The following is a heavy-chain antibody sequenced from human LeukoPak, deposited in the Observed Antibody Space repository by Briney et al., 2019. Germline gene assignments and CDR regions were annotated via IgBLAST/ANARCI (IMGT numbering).Heavy chain of an antibody. D-gene: IGHD6-13*01. J-gene: IGHJ4*02. Sequence: PSETLSLTCTVSGGSISSSSYYWGWIRQPPGKGLEWIGSIYYSGSTYYNPSLKSRVTISVDTSKNQFSLKLSSVTAADTAVYYCARRLNLIAAAVYYFDYWGQGTLVTVSS. CDR1: GGSISSSSYY. CDR3: ARRLNLIAAAVYYFDY. CDR2: IYYSGST. V-gene: IGHV4-39*01.